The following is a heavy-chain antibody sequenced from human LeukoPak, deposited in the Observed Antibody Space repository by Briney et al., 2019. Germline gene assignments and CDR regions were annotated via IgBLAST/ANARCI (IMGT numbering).Heavy chain of an antibody. CDR1: GGTFSSYA. D-gene: IGHD2-2*01. CDR3: ARVTPDRADIVVVPAAIQDRYYYYGMDV. V-gene: IGHV1-69*13. Sequence: ASVNVSCKASGGTFSSYAISWVRQAPGQGREWMGGIIPIFGTANYSQKFQGRVTITADESTSTAYMELSSLRSEDTAVYYCARVTPDRADIVVVPAAIQDRYYYYGMDVWGQGTTVTVSS. J-gene: IGHJ6*02. CDR2: IIPIFGTA.